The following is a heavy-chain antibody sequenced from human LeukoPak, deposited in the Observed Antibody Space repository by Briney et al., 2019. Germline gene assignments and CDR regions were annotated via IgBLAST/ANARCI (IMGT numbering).Heavy chain of an antibody. CDR1: GGSISSYY. Sequence: SETLSLTCTVSGGSISSYYWSWIRQPPGKGLEWIGYIYYSGSTNYNPSLKSRVTISVDTSKNQFSLKLSSVTAADTAVYYCAKIVVVPAATRYYYYYMDVWGKGTTVTVSS. CDR2: IYYSGST. J-gene: IGHJ6*03. V-gene: IGHV4-59*01. D-gene: IGHD2-2*01. CDR3: AKIVVVPAATRYYYYYMDV.